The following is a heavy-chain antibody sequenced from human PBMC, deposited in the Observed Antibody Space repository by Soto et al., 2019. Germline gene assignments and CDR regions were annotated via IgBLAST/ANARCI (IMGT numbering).Heavy chain of an antibody. V-gene: IGHV1-18*01. CDR2: LTNDKGKT. CDR3: ATRSPAFDY. J-gene: IGHJ4*02. Sequence: QVQLVQSGPEVKKPGASVKVSCKTSGYTFTSFGISWVRHVPGQGLDWMGWLTNDKGKTNYAQKFQGRVTMTTDTSTSTAYMELRSLRSDDTAVYYCATRSPAFDYWGQGTLVTVSS. CDR1: GYTFTSFG.